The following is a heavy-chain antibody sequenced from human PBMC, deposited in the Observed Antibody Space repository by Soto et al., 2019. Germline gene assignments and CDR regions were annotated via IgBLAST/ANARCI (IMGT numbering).Heavy chain of an antibody. Sequence: AASVKVSCKASGGTFSSYAISWVRQAPGQGLEWMGGIIPIFGTANYAQKFQGRVTITADESTSTAYMELSSLRSEDTAVYYCARITPGYSSSSFYFDYWGQGTLVTVSS. V-gene: IGHV1-69*13. D-gene: IGHD6-13*01. CDR2: IIPIFGTA. CDR3: ARITPGYSSSSFYFDY. J-gene: IGHJ4*02. CDR1: GGTFSSYA.